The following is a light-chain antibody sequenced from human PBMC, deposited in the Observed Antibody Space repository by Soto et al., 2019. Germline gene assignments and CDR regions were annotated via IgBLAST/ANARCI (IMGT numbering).Light chain of an antibody. Sequence: QSVLTQPPSVSAAPGQKVTISCSGSSSNIGNNYVSWYQQLPGTAPKLLIYDNNKGPSGIPDRFSGSKSGTSATLGITRLQTGDEADYYCGTWDSSLSAVVFGGGTKLTVL. CDR1: SSNIGNNY. CDR3: GTWDSSLSAVV. J-gene: IGLJ2*01. V-gene: IGLV1-51*01. CDR2: DNN.